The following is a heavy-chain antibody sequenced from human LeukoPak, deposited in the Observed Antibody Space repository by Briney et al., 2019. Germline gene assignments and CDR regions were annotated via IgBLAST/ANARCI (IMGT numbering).Heavy chain of an antibody. V-gene: IGHV3-33*01. CDR3: ARDDDTSSHYSLFQY. D-gene: IGHD3-22*01. Sequence: GGSLRLSCAASGFTLTKYGMHWVRQAPGKELEWVAGFWAHGRSEYYSDSVKGRFSISRDTSRSTVHLQMNSLRAEDTAVYYCARDDDTSSHYSLFQYWGQGTRVTVSS. J-gene: IGHJ4*02. CDR1: GFTLTKYG. CDR2: FWAHGRSE.